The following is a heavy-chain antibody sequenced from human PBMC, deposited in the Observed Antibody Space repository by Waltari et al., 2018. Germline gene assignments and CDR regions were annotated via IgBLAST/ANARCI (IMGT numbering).Heavy chain of an antibody. Sequence: EVQLVESGGGLVQPGGSLRLSCAASGFTFSSFWMSWVRQAPGKGLEWVANIKQDGSEKYYVDSVKGRFTISRDNAKNSLYLQMNSLRAEDTAVYDCATERPVTVTKPRYDAFDIWGQGTMVTVSS. CDR1: GFTFSSFW. CDR2: IKQDGSEK. D-gene: IGHD4-4*01. V-gene: IGHV3-7*03. CDR3: ATERPVTVTKPRYDAFDI. J-gene: IGHJ3*02.